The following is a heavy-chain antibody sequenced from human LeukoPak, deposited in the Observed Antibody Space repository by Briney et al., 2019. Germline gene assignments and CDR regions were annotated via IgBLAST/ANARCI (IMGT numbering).Heavy chain of an antibody. CDR3: ATDQRYAFDY. J-gene: IGHJ4*02. CDR1: GFSFTDYP. V-gene: IGHV3-48*02. D-gene: IGHD3-9*01. Sequence: PGGSLRLSCPTSGFSFTDYPMNWVRQAPGKGLEWISNIRTTAEGAKYAYYADSVKGRVTISRDDGKNTLYLHMNSLTDDDTAVYYCATDQRYAFDYGGRGIRATVS. CDR2: IRTTAEGAKYA.